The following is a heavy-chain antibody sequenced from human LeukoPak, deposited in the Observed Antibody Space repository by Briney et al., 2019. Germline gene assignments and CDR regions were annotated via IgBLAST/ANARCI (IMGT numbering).Heavy chain of an antibody. CDR3: ARDRGDYGGNSPFGY. CDR2: IYYSGST. V-gene: IGHV4-39*02. Sequence: PSETLSLTCTVSGGSISSSSYYWGWIRQPPGKGLEWIGSIYYSGSTYYNVSLKSRVTISVDTSKNQFSLKLSFATAADTAVYYCARDRGDYGGNSPFGYWGQGTLVIVSS. D-gene: IGHD4-23*01. J-gene: IGHJ4*02. CDR1: GGSISSSSYY.